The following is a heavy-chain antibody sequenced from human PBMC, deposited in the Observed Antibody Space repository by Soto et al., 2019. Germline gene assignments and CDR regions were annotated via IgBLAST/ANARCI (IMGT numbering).Heavy chain of an antibody. CDR2: INAGNGNT. V-gene: IGHV1-3*01. CDR1: GYTFTSYA. Sequence: GASVKVSCKASGYTFTSYAIDWVRPAPGQRLEWMGWINAGNGNTKYSQKFQGRVTITRDTSASTAYMELSSLRSEDTAVYYCARAVAVPADFDYWGQGTLVTVSS. CDR3: ARAVAVPADFDY. J-gene: IGHJ4*02. D-gene: IGHD6-19*01.